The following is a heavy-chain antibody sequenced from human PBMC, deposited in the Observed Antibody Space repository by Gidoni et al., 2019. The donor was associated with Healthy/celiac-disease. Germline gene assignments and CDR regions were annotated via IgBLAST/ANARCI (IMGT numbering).Heavy chain of an antibody. J-gene: IGHJ4*02. CDR1: GGSLRSSRYY. V-gene: IGHV4-39*01. CDR2: IYYSGST. Sequence: HLQLQASGPGLVTPSETLSLSCPVSGGSLRSSRYYWGWLRQPPGKGLAWSGSIYYSGSTYYNPSLKSGVTISVETSKNQFSLKQSTGTAADTAVDYYARPHRIAAAGTLGFDYWGQGTLVTVSS. D-gene: IGHD6-13*01. CDR3: ARPHRIAAAGTLGFDY.